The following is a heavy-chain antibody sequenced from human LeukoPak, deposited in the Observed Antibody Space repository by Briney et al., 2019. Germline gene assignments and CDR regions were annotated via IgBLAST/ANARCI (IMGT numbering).Heavy chain of an antibody. CDR2: IYTSVST. CDR3: ARRSSSAWYFDY. J-gene: IGHJ4*02. D-gene: IGHD6-19*01. V-gene: IGHV4-4*07. CDR1: GGSISSYY. Sequence: SEPLSLTCTVAGGSISSYYWSWIRQPAGKGLEWIGRIYTSVSTNYNPSLQSRVTMSLDTSKNQFSLKLSSVTAADTAVYYCARRSSSAWYFDYWGQGTLVSVSS.